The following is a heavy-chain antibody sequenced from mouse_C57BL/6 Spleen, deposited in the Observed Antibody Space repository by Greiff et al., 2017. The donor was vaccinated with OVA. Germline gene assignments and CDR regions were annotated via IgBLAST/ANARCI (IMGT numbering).Heavy chain of an antibody. Sequence: QVQLQQPGTELVKPGASVKLSCKASGYTFTSYWMHWVKQRPGQGLEWIGNINPSNGGTNYNEKFKSKATLTVDKSSSTAYMQLSSLTSEDSAVYYCARSDYDGYYERDFDYWGQGTTLTVSS. CDR1: GYTFTSYW. J-gene: IGHJ2*01. D-gene: IGHD2-3*01. CDR3: ARSDYDGYYERDFDY. V-gene: IGHV1-53*01. CDR2: INPSNGGT.